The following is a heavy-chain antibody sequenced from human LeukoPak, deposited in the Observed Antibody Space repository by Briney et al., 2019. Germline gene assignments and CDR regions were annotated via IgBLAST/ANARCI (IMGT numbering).Heavy chain of an antibody. V-gene: IGHV1-69*04. D-gene: IGHD3-22*01. CDR1: GGTFSSYA. J-gene: IGHJ4*02. CDR2: IIPILGIA. CDR3: ASTYYYDSSGYYWGVHFDY. Sequence: SVKVSCKASGGTFSSYAISWVRQAPGQGLEWMGRIIPILGIANYAQKFQGRVTITADKSTSTAYMELSSLRSEDTAVYYCASTYYYDSSGYYWGVHFDYWGQGTLVTVSS.